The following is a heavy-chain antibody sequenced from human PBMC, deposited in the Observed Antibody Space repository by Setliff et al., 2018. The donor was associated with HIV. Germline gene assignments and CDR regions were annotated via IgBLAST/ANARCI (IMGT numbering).Heavy chain of an antibody. CDR3: ARNDAFDI. J-gene: IGHJ3*02. CDR2: IYTNGRT. Sequence: SETLSLTCTVSGDSISRDFYYWNWIRQPAGKGLEWIGHIYTNGRTHYNPSLKSRVTISMDTSKNQFSLKLSSVTAADTAAYYCARNDAFDIWGQGTLVTVSS. CDR1: GDSISRDFYY. V-gene: IGHV4-61*09.